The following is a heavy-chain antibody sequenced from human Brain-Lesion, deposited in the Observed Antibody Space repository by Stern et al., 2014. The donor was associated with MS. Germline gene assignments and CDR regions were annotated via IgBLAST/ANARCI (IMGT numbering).Heavy chain of an antibody. CDR1: GGSISSGGYY. CDR3: ARGRVVPGFQYYATDV. J-gene: IGHJ6*02. D-gene: IGHD2-2*01. CDR2: IFNSGST. V-gene: IGHV4-61*02. Sequence: QVQLQESGPGLVKPSQTLSLSCTVSGGSISSGGYYWSWIRQPAGKGLEWIRRIFNSGSTSYNPSLKSRVTISIDTSKNQFSLRLNSMTAADTAVYYCARGRVVPGFQYYATDVWGQGTTVIVSS.